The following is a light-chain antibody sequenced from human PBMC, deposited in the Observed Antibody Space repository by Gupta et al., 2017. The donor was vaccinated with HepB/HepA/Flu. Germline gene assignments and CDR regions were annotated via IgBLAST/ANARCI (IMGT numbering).Light chain of an antibody. Sequence: TQSPGTPSLSPGDRATLSCRASQSVSSSYLARYQQKPGQAPSLLIYGASSRATGIPDRFSDSGSGTDFTLTISRLEPEDFAVYYCQQYGSSPLTFGGGTKVEIK. CDR2: GAS. V-gene: IGKV3-20*01. CDR1: QSVSSSY. CDR3: QQYGSSPLT. J-gene: IGKJ4*01.